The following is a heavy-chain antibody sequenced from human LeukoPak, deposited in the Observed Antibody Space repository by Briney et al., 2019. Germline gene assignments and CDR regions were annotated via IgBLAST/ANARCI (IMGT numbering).Heavy chain of an antibody. CDR2: SGGDGGST. CDR1: GFTFSSYD. CDR3: AKALSYWYFDL. Sequence: PGGSLRLSCAASGFTFSSYDMSWVRPAPGKGLEWVSASGGDGGSTYADSVKGRFTISRDNSKNTLYLQMNSLRAEDTATYYCAKALSYWYFDLWGRGNLVTVSS. V-gene: IGHV3-23*01. J-gene: IGHJ2*01.